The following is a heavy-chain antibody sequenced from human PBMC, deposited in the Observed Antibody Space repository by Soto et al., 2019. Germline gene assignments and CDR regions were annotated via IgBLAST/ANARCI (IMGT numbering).Heavy chain of an antibody. V-gene: IGHV3-7*05. D-gene: IGHD3-3*01. CDR3: ARENVITIFGVVASSSKMDY. CDR1: GFTFSSYW. Sequence: PGGSLRLSCAASGFTFSSYWMSWVRQAPGKGLECVANIKQDGSEKYYVDSVKGRFTISRDNAKNSLYLQMNSLRAEDTAVYYCARENVITIFGVVASSSKMDYWGQGTLVTVSS. J-gene: IGHJ4*02. CDR2: IKQDGSEK.